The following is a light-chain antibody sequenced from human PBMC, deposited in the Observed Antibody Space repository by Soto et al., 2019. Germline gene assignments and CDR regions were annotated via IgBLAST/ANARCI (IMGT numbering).Light chain of an antibody. CDR2: DAS. CDR1: QSISTF. CDR3: QQSHRAVWT. V-gene: IGKV1-39*01. J-gene: IGKJ1*01. Sequence: DIRLTQSPSSLSASLGDRVTITCRASQSISTFLSWYQHRRGEAPRLLIYDASSLQSGVPARFSGGGSGTEFTLTISSLQPEDLATYYCQQSHRAVWTFGQGTKVEI.